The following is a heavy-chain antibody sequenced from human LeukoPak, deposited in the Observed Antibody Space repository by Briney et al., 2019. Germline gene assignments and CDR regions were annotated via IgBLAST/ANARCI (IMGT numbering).Heavy chain of an antibody. V-gene: IGHV4-34*01. CDR1: GGSFSGYY. J-gene: IGHJ4*02. D-gene: IGHD3-22*01. Sequence: SETLSLTCAVYGGSFSGYYWSWICQPPGKGLEWIGEINHSGSTNYNPSLKSRVTISVDTSKNQFSLKLSSLTAADTAVYYCARGLGGGYSRGYCCGGGYLQHWGQRTLVTVS. CDR3: ARGLGGGYSRGYCCGGGYLQH. CDR2: INHSGST.